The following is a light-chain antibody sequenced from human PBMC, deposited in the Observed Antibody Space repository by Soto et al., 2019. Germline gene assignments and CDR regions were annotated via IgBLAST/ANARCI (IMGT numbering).Light chain of an antibody. CDR3: QQYDSSWT. Sequence: EIVLTQSPGTLSLSPGERATLSGWASQRVGNSYLASYKHKPGQAPRLLIYGASSSATRSPDRFRGSGSGTDFTLTISRLEPEDFAVYYCQQYDSSWTFGQGTKV. V-gene: IGKV3-20*01. CDR1: QRVGNSY. CDR2: GAS. J-gene: IGKJ1*01.